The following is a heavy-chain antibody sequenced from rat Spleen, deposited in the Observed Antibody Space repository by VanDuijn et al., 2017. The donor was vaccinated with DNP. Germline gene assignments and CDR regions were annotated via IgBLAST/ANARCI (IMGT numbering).Heavy chain of an antibody. CDR2: IWGGGST. V-gene: IGHV2-77*01. D-gene: IGHD1-12*03. CDR3: MVSTFAY. Sequence: QVQMKETGPGLVQTTQTLSVTCTVSGFSLTNYGVHWVRQAPGKGLEWMGIIWGGGSTNYNSALKSRLRISRDTSKSQVYLTMNSLQTDDTAVYYCMVSTFAYWGQGTLVSVSS. CDR1: GFSLTNYG. J-gene: IGHJ3*01.